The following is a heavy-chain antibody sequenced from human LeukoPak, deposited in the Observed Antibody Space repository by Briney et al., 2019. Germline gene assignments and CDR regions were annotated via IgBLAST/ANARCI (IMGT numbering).Heavy chain of an antibody. Sequence: PGGSLRLSCAASGFTFSDYAMSWVRQAPGKGLEWVGRTRNKANSYTTEYAASVRDRFTMSRDDSKNSLWLQMNSLKTDDTAVYYCVRRAASGHLDYWGQGTLVTVSS. CDR1: GFTFSDYA. V-gene: IGHV3-72*01. CDR3: VRRAASGHLDY. CDR2: TRNKANSYTT. J-gene: IGHJ4*02. D-gene: IGHD2-15*01.